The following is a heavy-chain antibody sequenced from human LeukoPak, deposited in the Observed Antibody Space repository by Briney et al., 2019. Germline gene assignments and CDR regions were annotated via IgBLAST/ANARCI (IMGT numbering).Heavy chain of an antibody. Sequence: PGGSLRLSCAASGFTFSRDSMNWVRQAPGKGLEWAAFIRYDGSRKDYAESVTGRFTISRDNSKNTLYLQMNSLRAEDTAVYYCAKDRREIVASAPDFWGQGTLVTVSS. CDR2: IRYDGSRK. D-gene: IGHD3-22*01. CDR1: GFTFSRDS. CDR3: AKDRREIVASAPDF. V-gene: IGHV3-30*02. J-gene: IGHJ4*02.